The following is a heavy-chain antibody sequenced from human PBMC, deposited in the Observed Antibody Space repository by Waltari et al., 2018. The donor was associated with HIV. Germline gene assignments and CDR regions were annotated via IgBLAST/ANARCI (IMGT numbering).Heavy chain of an antibody. CDR3: ARGEAIVVVTY. CDR2: IYYSGST. D-gene: IGHD3-22*01. V-gene: IGHV4-39*07. J-gene: IGHJ4*02. Sequence: QLQLQESGPGLVKPSETLSLTCTVSGGSISSSSYYWGWIRQPPGKGLEWIGSIYYSGSTYYNPSLKSRVTISVDTSKNQFSLKLSSVTAADTAVYYCARGEAIVVVTYWGQGTLVTVSS. CDR1: GGSISSSSYY.